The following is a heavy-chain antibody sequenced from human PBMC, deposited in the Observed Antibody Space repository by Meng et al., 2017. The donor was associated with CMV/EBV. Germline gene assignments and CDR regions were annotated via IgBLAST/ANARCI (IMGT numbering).Heavy chain of an antibody. V-gene: IGHV4-61*05. D-gene: IGHD3-16*01. CDR3: ARGGGLTYYYYGMDV. CDR2: IYYSGST. CDR1: GGSISSRSYN. J-gene: IGHJ6*02. Sequence: SETLSLTCTVSGGSISSRSYNWGWIRQPPGKGLEWIGYIYYSGSTNYNPSLKSRVTISVDTSKNQFSLKLSSVTAADTAVYYCARGGGLTYYYYGMDVWGQGTTVTVSS.